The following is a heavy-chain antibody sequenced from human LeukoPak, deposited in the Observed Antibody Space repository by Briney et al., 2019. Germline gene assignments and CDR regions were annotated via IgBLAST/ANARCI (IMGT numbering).Heavy chain of an antibody. CDR2: ISSSGSYI. CDR3: AKDRLGGPYFFHY. J-gene: IGHJ4*02. D-gene: IGHD3-16*01. V-gene: IGHV3-21*04. Sequence: GGSLRLSCAASRFTFSSYSMNWVRQAPGKGLEWVSSISSSGSYIYYADSVKGRFTISRDNAKNSLYLQMNSLRAEDTAVYFCAKDRLGGPYFFHYWGQGTLVTVSS. CDR1: RFTFSSYS.